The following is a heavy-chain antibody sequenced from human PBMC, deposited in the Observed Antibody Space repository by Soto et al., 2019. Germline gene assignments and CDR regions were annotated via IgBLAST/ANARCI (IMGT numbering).Heavy chain of an antibody. D-gene: IGHD3-16*01. Sequence: GGSLRLSCAASGFTVSSNYMSWVRQAPGKGLEWVSVIYSGGSTYYADSVKGRFTISRDNSKNTLYLQMNRLRAEDTAIYYCAHWGATGRAVILTWLDKWGQGALVTVFS. CDR1: GFTVSSNY. CDR2: IYSGGST. CDR3: AHWGATGRAVILTWLDK. V-gene: IGHV3-53*01. J-gene: IGHJ5*02.